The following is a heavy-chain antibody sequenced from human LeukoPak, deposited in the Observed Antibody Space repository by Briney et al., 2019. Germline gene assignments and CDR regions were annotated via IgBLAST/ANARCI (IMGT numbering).Heavy chain of an antibody. CDR2: IIPIFGTA. V-gene: IGHV1-69*13. CDR3: ARDGGDSSGYYHDAFDI. D-gene: IGHD3-22*01. J-gene: IGHJ3*02. Sequence: GASVKVSCKASGGTFSSYAISWVRQAPGQGLEWMGGIIPIFGTANYAQKFQGRVTITADESTNTAYMELSSLRSEDTAVYYCARDGGDSSGYYHDAFDIWGQGTMVTVSS. CDR1: GGTFSSYA.